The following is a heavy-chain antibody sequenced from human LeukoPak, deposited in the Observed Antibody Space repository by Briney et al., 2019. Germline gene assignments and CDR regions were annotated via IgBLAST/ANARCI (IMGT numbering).Heavy chain of an antibody. Sequence: GRSLRLSCAASGFTFSSYAMHWVRQAPGKGLEWVAVISYDGSNKYYADSVKGRFTISRGNSKNTLYLQMNSLRAEDTAVYYCAKDGTIVAATLDYYYYMDVWGKGTTVTVSS. D-gene: IGHD3-22*01. CDR2: ISYDGSNK. J-gene: IGHJ6*03. CDR3: AKDGTIVAATLDYYYYMDV. V-gene: IGHV3-30-3*01. CDR1: GFTFSSYA.